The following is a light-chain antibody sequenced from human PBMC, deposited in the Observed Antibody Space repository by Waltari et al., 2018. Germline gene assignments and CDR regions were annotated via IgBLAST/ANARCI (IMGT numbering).Light chain of an antibody. J-gene: IGLJ2*01. CDR3: SAWDDSLNGPVV. V-gene: IGLV1-44*01. Sequence: QSVLTQPPSASGTLGQRVTISCSGSRSNIGSNVVSWYQQVPGTAPRLIIHSTDQRPSGVPDRFSGSKSGTSASLAISGLQAADEADYYCSAWDDSLNGPVVFGGGTKLTVL. CDR2: STD. CDR1: RSNIGSNV.